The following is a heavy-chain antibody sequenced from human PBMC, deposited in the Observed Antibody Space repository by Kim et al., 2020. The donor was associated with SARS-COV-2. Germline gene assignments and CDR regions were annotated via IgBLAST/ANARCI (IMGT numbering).Heavy chain of an antibody. Sequence: GTTDYAAPVKGRVTISRDDSKNTLYLQMNSLKTEDTAVYYCTTEQHPTARWGQGTLVTVSS. V-gene: IGHV3-15*01. J-gene: IGHJ4*02. D-gene: IGHD4-17*01. CDR3: TTEQHPTAR. CDR2: GTT.